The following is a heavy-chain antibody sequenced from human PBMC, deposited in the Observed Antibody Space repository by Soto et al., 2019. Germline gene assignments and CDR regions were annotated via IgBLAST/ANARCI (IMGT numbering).Heavy chain of an antibody. V-gene: IGHV3-30*18. Sequence: QVQLVESGGGVVQPGRSLRLSCAASGFTFSSYGMHWVRQAPGTGLELVAVISYDGSNKYYADSVKGRLTISRDNSKNTLYLQMNSLRAEDTAVYYCAKDEVVPAAMFYYGMDVCGQGTTVTVSS. CDR3: AKDEVVPAAMFYYGMDV. CDR2: ISYDGSNK. CDR1: GFTFSSYG. J-gene: IGHJ6*02. D-gene: IGHD2-2*01.